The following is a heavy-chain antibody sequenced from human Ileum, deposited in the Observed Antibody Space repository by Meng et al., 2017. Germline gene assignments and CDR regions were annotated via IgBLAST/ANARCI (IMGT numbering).Heavy chain of an antibody. CDR1: GGSVSSGSYY. D-gene: IGHD6-6*01. J-gene: IGHJ4*02. Sequence: VRLQESGPMLVRPSETLSLACTVSGGSVSSGSYYWSWIRQPPGKGLEWIGHIYYSGSTNYNPSLKSRVTISVDMSKNQFSLKLNSVTAADTAIYFCARSSTSPASYFFDYWGQGTLVTVSS. CDR2: IYYSGST. V-gene: IGHV4-61*01. CDR3: ARSSTSPASYFFDY.